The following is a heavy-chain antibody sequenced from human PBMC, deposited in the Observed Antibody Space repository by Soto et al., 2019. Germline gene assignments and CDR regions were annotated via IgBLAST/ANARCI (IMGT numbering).Heavy chain of an antibody. CDR2: IYYSGST. J-gene: IGHJ4*02. CDR1: GGSISSGGYY. D-gene: IGHD3-22*01. V-gene: IGHV4-31*03. Sequence: SETLSLTCTVSGGSISSGGYYWSWIRQHPGKGLEWIGYIYYSGSTYYNPSLKSRVTISVDTSKNQFSLKLSSVTAADTAVYYCARIXYYDSSGHTSYYFDYWGQGTLVTVSP. CDR3: ARIXYYDSSGHTSYYFDY.